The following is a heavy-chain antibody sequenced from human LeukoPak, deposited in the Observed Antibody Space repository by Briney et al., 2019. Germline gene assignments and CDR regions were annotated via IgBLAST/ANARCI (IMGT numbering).Heavy chain of an antibody. CDR3: ARQFLLYYFDF. J-gene: IGHJ4*02. CDR2: IYYTEST. CDR1: GDSISSGTYY. D-gene: IGHD2/OR15-2a*01. Sequence: PSETLSLTCAVSGDSISSGTYYWGWIRQSPRKGLEWIGTIYYTESTYYNPSLKSRVTISVDTSKNQFSLKLSSVTAADTAVYYCARQFLLYYFDFWGQGTLVTVSS. V-gene: IGHV4-39*01.